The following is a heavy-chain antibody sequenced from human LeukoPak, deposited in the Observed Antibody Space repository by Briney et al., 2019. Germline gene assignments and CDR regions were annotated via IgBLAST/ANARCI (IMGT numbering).Heavy chain of an antibody. CDR3: ARAKRVMTLVTIWIFDF. D-gene: IGHD4-17*01. Sequence: KSSETLSLTCTVSGGSISSSSYYWGWIRQPPGKGLEWIGSIYDSGSTYYNPSLMSRVTISQDTSKKQFSLRLSSVTAADTAVYYCARAKRVMTLVTIWIFDFWGQGTLVTVSS. CDR2: IYDSGST. CDR1: GGSISSSSYY. V-gene: IGHV4-39*07. J-gene: IGHJ4*02.